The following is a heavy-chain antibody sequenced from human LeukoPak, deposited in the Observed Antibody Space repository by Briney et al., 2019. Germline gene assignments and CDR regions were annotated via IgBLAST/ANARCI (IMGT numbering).Heavy chain of an antibody. D-gene: IGHD1-26*01. CDR3: TRGGSADPFEH. CDR2: MYSGGTT. V-gene: IGHV4-59*08. Sequence: SETLSLTCTVSDGSINGYYWSWIRQPPGKGLDWIGYMYSGGTTNYSPSLKSRVTISEDTSKNQFSLKLNSVTAADTAVYYCTRGGSADPFEHWGQGTLVTVSS. CDR1: DGSINGYY. J-gene: IGHJ4*02.